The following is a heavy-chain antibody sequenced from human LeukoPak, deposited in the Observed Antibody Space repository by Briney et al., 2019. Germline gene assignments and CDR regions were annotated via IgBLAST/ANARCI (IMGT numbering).Heavy chain of an antibody. D-gene: IGHD5-18*01. J-gene: IGHJ5*02. CDR1: GFTFSGSA. CDR2: IRSKANSYAT. Sequence: GGSLRLSCAASGFTFSGSAMHWVRQASGKGLEWVGRIRSKANSYATAYAASVKGGFTISRDDSKNTAYLQMNSLKTEDAAVYYCTRHHRSDTALRFDPWGQGTLVTVSS. CDR3: TRHHRSDTALRFDP. V-gene: IGHV3-73*01.